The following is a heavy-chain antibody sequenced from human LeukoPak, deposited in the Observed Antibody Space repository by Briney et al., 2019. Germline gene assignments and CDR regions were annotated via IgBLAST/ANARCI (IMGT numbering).Heavy chain of an antibody. J-gene: IGHJ4*02. CDR1: GFTFSSYA. CDR2: ISYDGSNK. D-gene: IGHD6-13*01. V-gene: IGHV3-30-3*01. Sequence: GRSLRLSCAASGFTFSSYAMHWVRQAPGKGLEWVAVISYDGSNKYYADPVKGRFTISRDNSKNTLYLQMNSLRAEDTAVYYCARDYSSSWAFDYWGQGTLVTVSS. CDR3: ARDYSSSWAFDY.